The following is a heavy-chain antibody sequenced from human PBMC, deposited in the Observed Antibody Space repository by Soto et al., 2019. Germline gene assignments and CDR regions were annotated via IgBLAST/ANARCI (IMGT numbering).Heavy chain of an antibody. D-gene: IGHD3-10*01. J-gene: IGHJ6*02. V-gene: IGHV4-59*12. CDR3: AREFGTGSGSWGPYYYGMDV. Sequence: SETLSLTCTVSGASMSGYYWSWIRQPPGKGLEWIGDIYYSGTPHYNPSLKSRFTNSKNTLYLQMNSLRAEDTAVYYCAREFGTGSGSWGPYYYGMDVWGQGTTVTVS. CDR1: GASMSGYY. CDR2: IYYSGTP.